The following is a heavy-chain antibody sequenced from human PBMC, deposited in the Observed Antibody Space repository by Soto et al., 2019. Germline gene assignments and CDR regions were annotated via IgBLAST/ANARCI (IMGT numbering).Heavy chain of an antibody. Sequence: GGSLRLSCAASGFTFTSYAMNWVRQAPGKGLEWVSAISGSGGITYYADSVKGRFTISRDNSRNTLYLQMNSLRAEDTAVYYFASKLSSGWYFYFDYGGQGALVTAPQ. CDR1: GFTFTSYA. V-gene: IGHV3-23*01. CDR2: ISGSGGIT. CDR3: ASKLSSGWYFYFDY. D-gene: IGHD6-19*01. J-gene: IGHJ4*02.